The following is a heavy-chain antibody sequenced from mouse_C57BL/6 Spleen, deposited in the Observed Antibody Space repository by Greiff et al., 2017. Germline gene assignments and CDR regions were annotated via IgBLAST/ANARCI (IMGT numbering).Heavy chain of an antibody. J-gene: IGHJ1*03. Sequence: EVKLQESGPGLVKPSQSLSLTCSVTGYSITSGYYWNWIRQFPGNKLEWMGYISYDGSNNYNPSLKNRISITRDTSKNQFFLKLNSVTTEDTATYYCATHYDYDEDWYFDVWGTGTTVTVSS. CDR3: ATHYDYDEDWYFDV. CDR2: ISYDGSN. D-gene: IGHD2-4*01. CDR1: GYSITSGYY. V-gene: IGHV3-6*01.